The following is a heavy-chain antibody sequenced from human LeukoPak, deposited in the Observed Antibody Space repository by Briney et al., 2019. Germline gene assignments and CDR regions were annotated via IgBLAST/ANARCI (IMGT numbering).Heavy chain of an antibody. CDR2: ISYDGSNK. CDR3: ARVGAAAGDFDY. V-gene: IGHV3-30-3*01. CDR1: GFTFSSYA. J-gene: IGHJ4*02. Sequence: PGGSLRLSCAASGFTFSSYAMHWVRQAPGKGLEWVAVISYDGSNKYYADSVKGRFTISRDNPKNTLYLQMNSLRAEDTAVYYCARVGAAAGDFDYWGQGTLVTVSS. D-gene: IGHD6-13*01.